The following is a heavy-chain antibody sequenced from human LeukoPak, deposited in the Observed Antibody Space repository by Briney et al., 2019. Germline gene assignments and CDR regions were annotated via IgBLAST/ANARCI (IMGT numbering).Heavy chain of an antibody. Sequence: SETLSLTCTVSGGSISSGSYYWSWIRQPAGKGLEWIGRIYTSGSTNYNPSLKSRVTISVDTSKNQFSLRLTSVTAADTAVYYCARVTTGGYYNCWGQGTLVTVSS. CDR2: IYTSGST. CDR1: GGSISSGSYY. V-gene: IGHV4-61*02. CDR3: ARVTTGGYYNC. D-gene: IGHD3-22*01. J-gene: IGHJ4*02.